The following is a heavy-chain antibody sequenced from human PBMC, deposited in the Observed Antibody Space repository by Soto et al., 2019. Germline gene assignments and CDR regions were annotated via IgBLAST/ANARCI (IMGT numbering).Heavy chain of an antibody. V-gene: IGHV1-46*03. CDR3: ARVPPRPGTPYYYYYMDV. D-gene: IGHD1-1*01. CDR1: GYTFTSYY. J-gene: IGHJ6*03. Sequence: ASVKVSCKASGYTFTSYYMHWVRQAPGQGLEWMGIINPSGGSTSYAQKFQGRVTMTRETSTSTVYLELSSLRSEDTAVYYSARVPPRPGTPYYYYYMDVWGKGTTVTVSS. CDR2: INPSGGST.